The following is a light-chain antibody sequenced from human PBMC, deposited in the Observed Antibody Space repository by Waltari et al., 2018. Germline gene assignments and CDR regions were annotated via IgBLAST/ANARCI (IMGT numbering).Light chain of an antibody. CDR3: QAWDRNTYVV. Sequence: SYELTQSPSVSVSPGQTASIRCSGDKLEDRSVCWYQQKPGQSPVLVLHQDSKRPSGIPERFSGFNSGNTATLTISETQSMDEADYYCQAWDRNTYVVFGGGTKLTVL. CDR2: QDS. V-gene: IGLV3-1*01. CDR1: KLEDRS. J-gene: IGLJ2*01.